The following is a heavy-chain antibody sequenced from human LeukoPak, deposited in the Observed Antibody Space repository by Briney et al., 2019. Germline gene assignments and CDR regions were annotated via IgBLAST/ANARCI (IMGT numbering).Heavy chain of an antibody. CDR3: VRDFVEMSTGAGPFDI. CDR1: GFTVSSNY. V-gene: IGHV3-53*01. D-gene: IGHD5-24*01. J-gene: IGHJ3*02. CDR2: IYSEGYT. Sequence: PGGSLRLSCAASGFTVSSNYMTWVRQAPGKGLEWVSVIYSEGYTYHADSVKGRFAISRDNSKNTLYLQMNSMRAEDTPAYYCVRDFVEMSTGAGPFDIGGQGTLVTVSS.